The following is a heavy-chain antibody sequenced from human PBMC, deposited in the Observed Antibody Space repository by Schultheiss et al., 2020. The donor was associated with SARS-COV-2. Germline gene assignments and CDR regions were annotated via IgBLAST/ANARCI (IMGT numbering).Heavy chain of an antibody. D-gene: IGHD6-13*01. CDR2: IYSGGST. J-gene: IGHJ5*02. CDR1: GFTFSNAW. Sequence: GGSLRLSCAASGFTFSNAWMSWVRQAPGKGLEWVSVIYSGGSTNYADSVKGQFTISRDNSKNTLYLQMSSLRAEDTAVYYCARGKGSSPWGQGTLVTVSS. V-gene: IGHV3-53*05. CDR3: ARGKGSSP.